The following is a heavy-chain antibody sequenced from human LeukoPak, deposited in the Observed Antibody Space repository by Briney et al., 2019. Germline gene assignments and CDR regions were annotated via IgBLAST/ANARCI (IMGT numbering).Heavy chain of an antibody. J-gene: IGHJ4*02. CDR3: ARHRSGWLQSSFDY. CDR1: GYSISSSNY. CDR2: INHSGST. Sequence: SETLSLTCAVSGYSISSSNYWSWIRQPPGKGLEWIGEINHSGSTNYNPSLKSRVTISVDTSKNQFSLKLSSVTAADTAVYYCARHRSGWLQSSFDYWGQGTLVTVSS. V-gene: IGHV4-38-2*01. D-gene: IGHD5-24*01.